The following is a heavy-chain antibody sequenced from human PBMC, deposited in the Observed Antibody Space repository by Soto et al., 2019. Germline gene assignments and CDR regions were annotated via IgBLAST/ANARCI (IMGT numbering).Heavy chain of an antibody. V-gene: IGHV3-23*01. CDR2: ISANGGST. CDR3: MRDMTIQDS. Sequence: GGSLRLSCAASGVTFANYALSWVRQAPGQGLEWVSSISANGGSTYYADSVKGRFTISRDSSKNTMYLQMSSLRAEDTALYYCMRDMTIQDSWGQGTRVTVSS. J-gene: IGHJ4*02. CDR1: GVTFANYA. D-gene: IGHD3-16*01.